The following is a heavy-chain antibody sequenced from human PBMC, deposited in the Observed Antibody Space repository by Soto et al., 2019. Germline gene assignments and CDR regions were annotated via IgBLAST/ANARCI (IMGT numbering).Heavy chain of an antibody. D-gene: IGHD2-2*01. J-gene: IGHJ4*02. CDR1: GFTFSSYA. V-gene: IGHV3-23*01. Sequence: EVQLLESGGGLVQPGGSLRLSCSASGFTFSSYAMNWVRQAPGKGLEWVSFISGSGGATYYADSVKGRFTISRDNSKNTLYLQMNSLRAEDTAVYYCAKGEHGTYALSFDYWGQGALVTVSS. CDR2: ISGSGGAT. CDR3: AKGEHGTYALSFDY.